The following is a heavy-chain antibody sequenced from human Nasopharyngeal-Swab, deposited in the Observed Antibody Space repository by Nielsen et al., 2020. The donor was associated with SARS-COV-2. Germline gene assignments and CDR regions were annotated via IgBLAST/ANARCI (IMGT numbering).Heavy chain of an antibody. V-gene: IGHV3-21*01. J-gene: IGHJ4*02. CDR2: ISSSSSYI. CDR1: GFTFSSYG. CDR3: ARDSDDYGGNSDY. Sequence: GESLKISCAASGFTFSSYGMHWVRQAPGKGLEWVSSISSSSSYIYYADSVKGRFTISRDNAKNSLYLQMNSLRAEDTAVYYCARDSDDYGGNSDYWGQGTLVTVSS. D-gene: IGHD4-23*01.